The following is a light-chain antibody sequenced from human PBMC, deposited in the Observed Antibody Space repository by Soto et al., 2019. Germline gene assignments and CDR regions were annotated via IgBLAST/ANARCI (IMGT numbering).Light chain of an antibody. J-gene: IGKJ1*01. CDR3: QQSHSSPRT. V-gene: IGKV4-1*01. CDR2: WAS. Sequence: DIVMTQTPDSLAVSLGERATINCKSSQSVLYSSNNKNYLAWYQQKPGQPPKLLIYWASTRESGVPDRFSGSGSGTDFTLTISSLQYEDFATYYCQQSHSSPRTFGQGTKVEIK. CDR1: QSVLYSSNNKNY.